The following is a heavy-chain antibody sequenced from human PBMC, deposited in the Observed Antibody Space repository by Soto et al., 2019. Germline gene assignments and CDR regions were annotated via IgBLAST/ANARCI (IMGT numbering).Heavy chain of an antibody. CDR1: GYTFSGYS. D-gene: IGHD1-26*01. V-gene: IGHV1-3*01. CDR2: IDAASGNT. Sequence: QVQLVQSGAEVKKPGASVKVSCKASGYTFSGYSLHWVRQAPGQRLEWMGWIDAASGNTKYSRRFRGRVSITSDTSASTAYMELNGLRSEDTAVYYCGRSVVGATGEILYNAMDVWGQGTTVTVSS. CDR3: GRSVVGATGEILYNAMDV. J-gene: IGHJ6*02.